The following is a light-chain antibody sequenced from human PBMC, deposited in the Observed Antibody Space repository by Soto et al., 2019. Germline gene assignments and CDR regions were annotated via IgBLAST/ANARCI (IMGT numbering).Light chain of an antibody. V-gene: IGKV1-12*01. Sequence: IKMTQSPSARSASVGDTVTITCRASHGIINLLSWHQQKPGKAPKVLIYTASSLQSGVPSRFSGSGSGTEFTLTFSSLQPEDFATYYCQQTNSFPITFGQGTRLEIK. CDR3: QQTNSFPIT. J-gene: IGKJ5*01. CDR1: HGIINL. CDR2: TAS.